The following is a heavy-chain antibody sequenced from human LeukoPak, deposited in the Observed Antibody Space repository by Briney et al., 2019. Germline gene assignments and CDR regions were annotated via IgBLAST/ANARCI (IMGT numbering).Heavy chain of an antibody. D-gene: IGHD1-26*01. CDR3: ARGGSYSYYFDY. V-gene: IGHV4-59*04. CDR2: IYYSGST. J-gene: IGHJ4*02. CDR1: GGSISSYY. Sequence: PSETLSLTCTVSGGSISSYYWSWIRQPPGEGLEWIGYIYYSGSTYYNPSLKSRVTISVDTSKNQFSLKLSSVTAADTAVYYCARGGSYSYYFDYWGQGTLVTVSS.